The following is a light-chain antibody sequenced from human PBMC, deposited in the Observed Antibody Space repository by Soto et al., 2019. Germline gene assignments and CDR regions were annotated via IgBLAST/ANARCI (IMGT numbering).Light chain of an antibody. CDR2: GAS. CDR1: QSISTW. J-gene: IGKJ1*01. V-gene: IGKV1-5*01. Sequence: DIQMTQSHATLTASVGDRVSITCRASQSISTWLAWYQQKPGKAPSLLIYGASSLKSGVPSRFSGSGSGTEFTLTISSLQPDDLATHYCQQYRSYSFGQGTKVEI. CDR3: QQYRSYS.